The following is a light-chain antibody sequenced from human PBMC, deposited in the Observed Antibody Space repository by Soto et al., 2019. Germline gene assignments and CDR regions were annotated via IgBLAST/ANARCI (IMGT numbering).Light chain of an antibody. V-gene: IGLV2-14*03. Sequence: QSALTQPASVSGSPGQSITISCTGTSSDIGHYDYVSWYQQHPGKAPKLMVYHVTYRPSGVSNRYSGSKSGKSASLTISGLQADDEADYYCCSLKTSHTYVFGSGTKVTVL. CDR2: HVT. J-gene: IGLJ1*01. CDR3: CSLKTSHTYV. CDR1: SSDIGHYDY.